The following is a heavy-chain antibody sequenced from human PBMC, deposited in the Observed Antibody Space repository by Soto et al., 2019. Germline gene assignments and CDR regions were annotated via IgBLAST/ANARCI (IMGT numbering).Heavy chain of an antibody. CDR3: AKATTNGGWFNPFDS. CDR2: LSGSGTST. V-gene: IGHV3-23*01. D-gene: IGHD6-19*01. CDR1: GFTFSSYA. Sequence: PGGSLRLSCAASGFTFSSYAMSWVRQAPGKGLEWVSGLSGSGTSTYYADSVKDRFTISRDNSRDTLFLQMNSLTADDTAVYYCAKATTNGGWFNPFDSWGQGALVTVSS. J-gene: IGHJ4*02.